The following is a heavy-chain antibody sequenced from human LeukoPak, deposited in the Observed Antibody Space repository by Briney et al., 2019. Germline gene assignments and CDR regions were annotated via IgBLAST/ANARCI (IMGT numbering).Heavy chain of an antibody. V-gene: IGHV3-7*01. D-gene: IGHD5-18*01. J-gene: IGHJ4*02. CDR1: GFTFSDYW. CDR3: TTLALVTWATGGY. Sequence: GGSLRLSCAASGFTFSDYWMSWVRQAPGKGLEWVANIKQDGSEKYYVDSVKGRFTISRDNAKNSLYLQMNSLKAEDTAVYYCTTLALVTWATGGYWGQGTLVTVSS. CDR2: IKQDGSEK.